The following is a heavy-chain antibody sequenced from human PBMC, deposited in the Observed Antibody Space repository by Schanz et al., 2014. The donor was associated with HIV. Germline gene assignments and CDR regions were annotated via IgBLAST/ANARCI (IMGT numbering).Heavy chain of an antibody. CDR3: VREIKIGYDLEAFDM. D-gene: IGHD5-12*01. CDR2: ISWSSGNI. V-gene: IGHV3-9*01. CDR1: GFTFGNYA. Sequence: EVQLVESGGGLVQPGRSLRLSCAGSGFTFGNYAMHWVRQAPGKGLEWVSGISWSSGNIGYADSVKGRFTISRDSAKNSLYLDMMSVTTEDTAIYYCVREIKIGYDLEAFDMWGQGTRVIVSS. J-gene: IGHJ3*02.